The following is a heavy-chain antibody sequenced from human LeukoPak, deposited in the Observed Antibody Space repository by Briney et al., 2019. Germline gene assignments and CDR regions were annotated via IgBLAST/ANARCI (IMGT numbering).Heavy chain of an antibody. Sequence: PGGSLRLSCSASGFTFSSYAMHWVRQAPGKGLEWVAVISYDGSNKYYADSVKGRFTISRDNSKNTLYLQTNSLRAEDTAVYYCARVRGSGSQPFDYWGQGTLVTVSS. CDR3: ARVRGSGSQPFDY. CDR2: ISYDGSNK. D-gene: IGHD3-22*01. CDR1: GFTFSSYA. J-gene: IGHJ4*02. V-gene: IGHV3-30*04.